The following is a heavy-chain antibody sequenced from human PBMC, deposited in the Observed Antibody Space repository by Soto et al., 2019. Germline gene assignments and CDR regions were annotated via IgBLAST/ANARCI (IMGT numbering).Heavy chain of an antibody. V-gene: IGHV2-5*02. CDR2: IYWDAVK. J-gene: IGHJ4*02. CDR1: GFSLSTSGVG. CDR3: AHRRALLTDY. D-gene: IGHD1-26*01. Sequence: QITLKESGPTLVKPTQTLTLTCTFSGFSLSTSGVGVGWIRQPPGKALEWFALIYWDAVKRYSPSLKSRLTITKDTSKDQVVLTMTNMDPVDTATFYCAHRRALLTDYWGQGTLVTVSS.